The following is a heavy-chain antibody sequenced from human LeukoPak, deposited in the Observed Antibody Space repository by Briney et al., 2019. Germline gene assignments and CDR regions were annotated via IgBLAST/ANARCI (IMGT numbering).Heavy chain of an antibody. D-gene: IGHD3-22*01. V-gene: IGHV1-8*03. J-gene: IGHJ3*02. Sequence: ASVKVSCKASGYTFTSYDINWVRQATGQGLEWMGWMNPNSGNTGYAQKFQGRVTITRNTSISTAYMELSSLRSEDTAVYYCARVKHSSGYYYVGAFDIWGQGTMVTVSS. CDR1: GYTFTSYD. CDR2: MNPNSGNT. CDR3: ARVKHSSGYYYVGAFDI.